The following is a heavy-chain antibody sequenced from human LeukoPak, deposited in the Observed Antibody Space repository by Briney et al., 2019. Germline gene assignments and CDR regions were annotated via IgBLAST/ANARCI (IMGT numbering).Heavy chain of an antibody. Sequence: PGGSLRLSCAASGFTFSSYGMHWVRQAPGKGLEWVAVISYDGSSKYYADSVKGRFTISRDNSKNTLYLQMNSLRAEDTAVYYCAKDLIVVVPAAPSYHYYYYYGMDVWGQGTTVTVSS. CDR1: GFTFSSYG. V-gene: IGHV3-30*18. CDR2: ISYDGSSK. J-gene: IGHJ6*02. CDR3: AKDLIVVVPAAPSYHYYYYYGMDV. D-gene: IGHD2-2*01.